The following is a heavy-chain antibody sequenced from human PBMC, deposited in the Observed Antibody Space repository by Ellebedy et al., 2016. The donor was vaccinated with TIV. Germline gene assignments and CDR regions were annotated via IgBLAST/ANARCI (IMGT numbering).Heavy chain of an antibody. CDR3: ARGGGSYTY. CDR2: INHSGST. CDR1: GGSFSGYY. Sequence: SETLSLXXAVYGGSFSGYYWSWIRQPPGKGLEWIGEINHSGSTNYNPSLKSRVTISVDTSKNQFSLKLSSVTAADTAVYYCARGGGSYTYWGQGTLVTVSS. J-gene: IGHJ4*02. V-gene: IGHV4-34*01. D-gene: IGHD1-26*01.